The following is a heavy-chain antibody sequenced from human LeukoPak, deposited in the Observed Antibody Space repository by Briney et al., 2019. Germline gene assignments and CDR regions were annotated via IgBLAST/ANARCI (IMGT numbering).Heavy chain of an antibody. Sequence: GGSLRLSCAASGFTFSSYAMSWIRQAPGKGLEWVSYISSSGSTIYYADSVKGRFTISRDNAKNSLYLQMNSLRAEDTAVYYCARDYDAGSGWFEGGYDFLTGYPSGLFPDYWGQGTLVTVSS. D-gene: IGHD3-9*01. CDR3: ARDYDAGSGWFEGGYDFLTGYPSGLFPDY. CDR1: GFTFSSYA. CDR2: ISSSGSTI. J-gene: IGHJ4*02. V-gene: IGHV3-11*01.